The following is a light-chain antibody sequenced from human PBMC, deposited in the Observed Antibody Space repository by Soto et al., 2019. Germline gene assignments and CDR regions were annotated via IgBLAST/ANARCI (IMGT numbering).Light chain of an antibody. V-gene: IGLV2-23*03. CDR3: CSYAGSSTFYV. J-gene: IGLJ1*01. CDR1: SSDVGSYNL. Sequence: SALTQPASVSGSPGQSITISCTGTSSDVGSYNLVSWYQQHPGKAPKLMIYEGSKRPSGVSNRFSGSKSGNTASLTISGLQAEDEADYYCCSYAGSSTFYVFGTGTTVTVL. CDR2: EGS.